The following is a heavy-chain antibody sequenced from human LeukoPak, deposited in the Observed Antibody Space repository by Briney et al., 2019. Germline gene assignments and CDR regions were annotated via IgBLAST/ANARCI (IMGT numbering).Heavy chain of an antibody. CDR2: INHSGST. J-gene: IGHJ5*02. CDR3: ARAWAVYGGKGNWFDP. D-gene: IGHD4-23*01. CDR1: GGSFSGYY. Sequence: PSETLSLTCAVYGGSFSGYYWSWIRQPPGKGLEWIGEINHSGSTNYNPSLKSRVTISVDTSKNQFSLKLSSVTAADTAVYYCARAWAVYGGKGNWFDPWGQGTLVTVSS. V-gene: IGHV4-34*01.